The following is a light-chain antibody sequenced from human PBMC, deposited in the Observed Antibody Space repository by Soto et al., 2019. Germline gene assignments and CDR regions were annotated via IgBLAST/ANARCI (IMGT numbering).Light chain of an antibody. J-gene: IGLJ3*02. Sequence: QSALTQPPSASGSPGQSVTISCTGTSSDVGAYNYVSWYQQHAGKAPKLVIYGVTKRPSGVPDRFSGSKSANTASLTVSGLQAEDEADYYCSSFASSNPWVFGGGTKLTVL. V-gene: IGLV2-8*01. CDR2: GVT. CDR3: SSFASSNPWV. CDR1: SSDVGAYNY.